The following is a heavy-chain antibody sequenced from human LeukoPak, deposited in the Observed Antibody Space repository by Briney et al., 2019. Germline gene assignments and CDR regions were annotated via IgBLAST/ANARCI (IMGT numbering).Heavy chain of an antibody. D-gene: IGHD2-2*01. CDR3: ARDRALYCSSTSCYAFDY. CDR2: ISSSSNYI. J-gene: IGHJ4*02. Sequence: PGGSLRLSCAASGFTFSDYTMNWVRQAPGKGLEWVSFISSSSNYIYYADSVKGRFTISRDNAKNSLYLQMNSLRAEDTAVYFCARDRALYCSSTSCYAFDYWGQGTLVTVSS. V-gene: IGHV3-21*01. CDR1: GFTFSDYT.